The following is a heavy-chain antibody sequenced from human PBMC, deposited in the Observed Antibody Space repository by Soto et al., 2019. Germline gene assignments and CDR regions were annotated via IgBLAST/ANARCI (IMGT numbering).Heavy chain of an antibody. D-gene: IGHD5-12*01. Sequence: SETLSLTCTVSGGSISSLGYYWSWIRQHPGKGLEWIGYIDYRGSTSYNTSLKSRVIISLDTSENQFSLNLRSVTAADTAVYYCARAKVATRIDYWGQGTPVTVS. V-gene: IGHV4-31*03. CDR1: GGSISSLGYY. J-gene: IGHJ4*02. CDR2: IDYRGST. CDR3: ARAKVATRIDY.